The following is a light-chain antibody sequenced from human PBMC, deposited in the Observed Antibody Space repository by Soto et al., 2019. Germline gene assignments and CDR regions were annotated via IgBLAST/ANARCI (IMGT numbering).Light chain of an antibody. CDR3: QAWDKSSVI. J-gene: IGLJ2*01. CDR1: KLGDRY. V-gene: IGLV3-1*01. Sequence: SYELTQPPSVSVSPGQTASITCSGHKLGDRYASWYQQRPGQPPVLVTFQDDRRPSGIPDRFSGSNSGNTATLTISGTDTVDEADYYCQAWDKSSVIFGGGTKLTVL. CDR2: QDD.